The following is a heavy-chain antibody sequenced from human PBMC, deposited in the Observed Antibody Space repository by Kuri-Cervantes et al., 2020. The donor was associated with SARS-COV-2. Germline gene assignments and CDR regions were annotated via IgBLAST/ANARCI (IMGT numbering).Heavy chain of an antibody. V-gene: IGHV1-3*01. CDR2: INAGNGNT. J-gene: IGHJ6*02. D-gene: IGHD6-19*01. CDR3: AREGGAVAGTPTRYYYGMDV. CDR1: GYTFTSYA. Sequence: ASVKVSCKASGYTFTSYAMHWVRQVPGQRLEWMGWINAGNGNTKYSQKFQGRVTITRDTSASTAYMELSSLRSEDTAVYYCAREGGAVAGTPTRYYYGMDVWGQGTTVTVSS.